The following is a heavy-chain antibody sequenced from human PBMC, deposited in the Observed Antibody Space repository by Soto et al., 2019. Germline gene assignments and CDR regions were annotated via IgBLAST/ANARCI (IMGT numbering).Heavy chain of an antibody. D-gene: IGHD3-9*01. Sequence: SETLSLTYAVYGGSFSGYYWSWIRQPPGKGLEWIGEINHSGSTNYNPSLKSRVTISVDTSKNQFSLKLSSVTAADTAVYYCARGGRYFGSAWFDPWGQGTLVTVSS. CDR3: ARGGRYFGSAWFDP. V-gene: IGHV4-34*01. CDR2: INHSGST. J-gene: IGHJ5*02. CDR1: GGSFSGYY.